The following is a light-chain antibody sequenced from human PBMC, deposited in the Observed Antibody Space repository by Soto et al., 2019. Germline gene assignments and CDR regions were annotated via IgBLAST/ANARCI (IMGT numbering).Light chain of an antibody. J-gene: IGKJ3*01. CDR3: QNYDSAPFT. V-gene: IGKV1-27*01. CDR2: AAS. Sequence: DIQMTQSPSSLSASVGDRVTITCRASQGIRNYLAWYQQKPGKVPKLLIYAASTLQSGVPSRCSRGGSGTDYTLTTSSMQPHDVAAYYCQNYDSAPFTCGPGTKVYIK. CDR1: QGIRNY.